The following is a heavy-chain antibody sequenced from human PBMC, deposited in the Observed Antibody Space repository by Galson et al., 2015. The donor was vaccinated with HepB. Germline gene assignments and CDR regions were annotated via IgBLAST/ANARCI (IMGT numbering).Heavy chain of an antibody. CDR2: ISGTDAST. V-gene: IGHV3-23*01. D-gene: IGHD3-22*01. CDR1: GFTFSSYA. CDR3: ARGIVVIREAFDY. J-gene: IGHJ4*02. Sequence: SLRLSCAASGFTFSSYAMTWVRQAPGKGLEWVSAISGTDASTYYAVSVKSRFTISRENSKNTLYLQMNSLRAEDTAVYYCARGIVVIREAFDYWGQGTLVTVSS.